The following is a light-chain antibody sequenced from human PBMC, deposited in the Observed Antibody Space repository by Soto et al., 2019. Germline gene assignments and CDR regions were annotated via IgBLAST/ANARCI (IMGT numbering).Light chain of an antibody. CDR1: QSVSSY. V-gene: IGKV3-11*01. Sequence: EIVLTQSPATLSLSPGERATLSCRASQSVSSYLAWYQQKPGQAPRLLIYDASKRATGIPARFSGSGFGADYTLTISSLEPEDFAVYYCQQRSKWRTFGQGTKVDIK. CDR3: QQRSKWRT. CDR2: DAS. J-gene: IGKJ1*01.